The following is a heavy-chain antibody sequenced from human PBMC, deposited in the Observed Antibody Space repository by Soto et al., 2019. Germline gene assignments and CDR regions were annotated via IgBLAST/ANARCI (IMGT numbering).Heavy chain of an antibody. J-gene: IGHJ4*02. V-gene: IGHV3-30*18. CDR2: ISFDGDNE. CDR3: AKDGDVVANEMGY. D-gene: IGHD2-21*01. CDR1: GFIFSNYG. Sequence: QVQLVEAGGGVVQPGKSLRLSCTASGFIFSNYGMHWVRQAPGKGLEWVAVISFDGDNEYYAASVKGRFTSSRDNSKNTLFLQMNSLRAEDTAVYYCAKDGDVVANEMGYWGQGTLVTVSS.